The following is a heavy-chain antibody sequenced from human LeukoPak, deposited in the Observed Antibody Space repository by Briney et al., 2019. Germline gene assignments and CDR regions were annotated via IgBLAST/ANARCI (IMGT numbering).Heavy chain of an antibody. D-gene: IGHD5-24*01. CDR3: ARDLAGDGYNYEDY. CDR2: IIPIFGTA. Sequence: ASVKVSCKASGYTFTGYYMHWVRQAPGQGLEWMGGIIPIFGTANYAQKFQGRVTITTDESTSTAYMELSSLRSEDTAVYYCARDLAGDGYNYEDYWGQGTLVTVSS. J-gene: IGHJ4*02. V-gene: IGHV1-69*05. CDR1: GYTFTGYY.